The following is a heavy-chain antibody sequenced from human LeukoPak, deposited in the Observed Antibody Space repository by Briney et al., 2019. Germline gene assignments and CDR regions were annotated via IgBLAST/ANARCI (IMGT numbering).Heavy chain of an antibody. V-gene: IGHV4-34*01. Sequence: PSETLSLTCAVYGGSFSGYYWSWIRQPPGKGLEWIGEINHSGSTNYNPSLKSRVTISVDTSKNQFSLKLSSVTAADTAVYYCARRMVRGVIITWGQGTLVTVSS. J-gene: IGHJ4*02. CDR3: ARRMVRGVIIT. CDR1: GGSFSGYY. CDR2: INHSGST. D-gene: IGHD3-10*01.